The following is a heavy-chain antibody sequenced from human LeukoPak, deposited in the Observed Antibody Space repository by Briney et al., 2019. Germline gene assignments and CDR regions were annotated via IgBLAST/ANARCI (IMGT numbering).Heavy chain of an antibody. Sequence: PSETLSLTCTVSGGSISPYYWSWIRQPPGKGLEWIGYISYSGSTHYNPSHKSRVIISVDTSKNHISLKLSSVTAADTAIYYCAREEAIVTFGIGRSAHNWFDPWGQGTLVTVSS. D-gene: IGHD2-15*01. J-gene: IGHJ5*02. CDR1: GGSISPYY. CDR3: AREEAIVTFGIGRSAHNWFDP. V-gene: IGHV4-30-4*01. CDR2: ISYSGST.